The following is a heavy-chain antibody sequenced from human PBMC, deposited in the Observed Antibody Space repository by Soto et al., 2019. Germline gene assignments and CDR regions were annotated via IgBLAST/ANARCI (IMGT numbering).Heavy chain of an antibody. Sequence: QVQLVQSGAEVKKPGASVKVSCKASGYTFTGYYMHWVRQAPGQGLEWMGWINPNSGCTNYAQKFQGRVTMTRDTSISNAYTALSRLRSDGTAVYYCASDSFGITGTGLIYYYYYGMDVWGQGTTVTVSS. D-gene: IGHD1-20*01. CDR3: ASDSFGITGTGLIYYYYYGMDV. CDR1: GYTFTGYY. V-gene: IGHV1-2*02. CDR2: INPNSGCT. J-gene: IGHJ6*02.